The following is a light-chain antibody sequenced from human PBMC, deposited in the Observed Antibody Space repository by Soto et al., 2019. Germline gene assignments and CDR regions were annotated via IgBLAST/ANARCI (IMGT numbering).Light chain of an antibody. CDR2: AAS. Sequence: EVVLTQSPGTLSLSPGERTTLSCRASQRVSSSYLAWYQQKPGQAPRLLIYAASSRATGIPDRFSGTGSGTDFTLTISRLEPDDCAVYYCQQYGSSRWTFDQGTKVEIK. CDR1: QRVSSSY. V-gene: IGKV3-20*01. J-gene: IGKJ1*01. CDR3: QQYGSSRWT.